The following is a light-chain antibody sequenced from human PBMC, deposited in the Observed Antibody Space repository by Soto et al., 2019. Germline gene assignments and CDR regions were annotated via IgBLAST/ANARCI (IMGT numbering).Light chain of an antibody. J-gene: IGKJ4*01. V-gene: IGKV3-20*01. CDR3: QQYGSSPLT. Sequence: EIVLTQSPGTLSLSPGERATLSCRASQSVRGNYLAWYQQKPGQAPRLLIYGASSRATGIPDRFSGSGSGTDSTLTISRLEPEDFAVYYCQQYGSSPLTFGGGTKVDIK. CDR1: QSVRGNY. CDR2: GAS.